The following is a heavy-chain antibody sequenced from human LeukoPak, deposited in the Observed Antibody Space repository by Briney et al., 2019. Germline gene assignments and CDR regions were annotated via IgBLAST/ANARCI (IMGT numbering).Heavy chain of an antibody. J-gene: IGHJ4*02. D-gene: IGHD3-22*01. CDR2: ISGSGGST. CDR3: AKAKVASSGYYFDY. V-gene: IGHV3-23*01. CDR1: GFTFSSYA. Sequence: GGSLRLSCAASGFTFSSYAMSWIRQAPGKGLEWVSAISGSGGSTYYADSVKGRFTISRDNTKNTLYLQMNSLRAEDTAVYYCAKAKVASSGYYFDYWGQGTLVTVSS.